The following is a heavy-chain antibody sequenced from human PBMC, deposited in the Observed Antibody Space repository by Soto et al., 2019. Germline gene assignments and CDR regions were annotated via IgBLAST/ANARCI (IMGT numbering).Heavy chain of an antibody. CDR2: ISSSSSYI. CDR3: ARETVYSSSSFVDY. Sequence: GGSLRLSCAASGFTFSSYSMNWVRQAPGKGLEGVSSISSSSSYIYYADSVKGRFTISRDNAKNSLYLQMNSLRAEDTAVYYCARETVYSSSSFVDYWGQGXLVTVYS. CDR1: GFTFSSYS. J-gene: IGHJ4*02. D-gene: IGHD6-6*01. V-gene: IGHV3-21*01.